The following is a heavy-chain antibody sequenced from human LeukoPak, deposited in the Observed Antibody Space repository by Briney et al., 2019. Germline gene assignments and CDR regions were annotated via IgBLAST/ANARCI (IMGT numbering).Heavy chain of an antibody. J-gene: IGHJ4*02. D-gene: IGHD6-13*01. Sequence: GESLKISCKGSGYSFTSYWIGWVRQMPGKGLEWVGIMYPGNSDTRYSPSFQGQVTISADKSISTAYLQWSSLKASDTAMCYCARQGISAGSWYYSDYWGQGTLVTVSS. V-gene: IGHV5-51*01. CDR2: MYPGNSDT. CDR1: GYSFTSYW. CDR3: ARQGISAGSWYYSDY.